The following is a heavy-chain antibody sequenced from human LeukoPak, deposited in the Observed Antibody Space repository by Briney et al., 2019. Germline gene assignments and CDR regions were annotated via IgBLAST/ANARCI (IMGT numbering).Heavy chain of an antibody. CDR2: FDPEDGET. V-gene: IGHV1-24*01. J-gene: IGHJ4*02. Sequence: ASVKVPCKVSGYTLTELSMHWVRQAPGKGLEWMGGFDPEDGETIYAQKFQGRVTMTEDTSTDTAYMELSSLRSEDTAVYYCATEKYYGSGSTFDYWGQGTLVTVSS. D-gene: IGHD3-10*01. CDR1: GYTLTELS. CDR3: ATEKYYGSGSTFDY.